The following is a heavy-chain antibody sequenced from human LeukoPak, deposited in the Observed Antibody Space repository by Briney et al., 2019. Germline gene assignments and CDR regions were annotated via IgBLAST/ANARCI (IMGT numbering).Heavy chain of an antibody. V-gene: IGHV1-46*01. D-gene: IGHD4-23*01. CDR3: ARDPGGSALDY. CDR1: GYTFTNCY. J-gene: IGHJ4*02. Sequence: ASVKVSCKASGYTFTNCYIHWVRQAPGQGLDWIGVINPNGGGTTYAQKFQGRVIVTRDTSTSTVYMELSSLRSEDTALYYCARDPGGSALDYWGQGTLVTVPS. CDR2: INPNGGGT.